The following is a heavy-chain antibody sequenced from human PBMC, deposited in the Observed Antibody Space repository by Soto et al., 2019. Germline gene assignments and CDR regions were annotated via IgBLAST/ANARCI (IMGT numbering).Heavy chain of an antibody. CDR2: ISYDGSNK. J-gene: IGHJ3*02. D-gene: IGHD1-26*01. CDR1: GFTFRSYG. Sequence: GSLRLSCAASGFTFRSYGMHWVRQAPAKGLEWVAVISYDGSNKYYADSVKGRFTISRDNSKNTLYLQMNSLRAEDTAVYYCAKGGVGSTSNAFDIWGQGTMVTVSS. CDR3: AKGGVGSTSNAFDI. V-gene: IGHV3-30*18.